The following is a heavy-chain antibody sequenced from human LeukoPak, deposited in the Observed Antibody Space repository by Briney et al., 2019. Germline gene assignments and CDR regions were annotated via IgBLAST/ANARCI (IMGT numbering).Heavy chain of an antibody. CDR2: INHRGST. D-gene: IGHD6-19*01. CDR3: ARGQHSSGRYDGDAFDI. Sequence: SETLSLTCTVSGAYVSSTPYYWSWIRQPPGKGLEWIGEINHRGSTNYNPSLKSRVTISVDTSKNQFSLKLSSVTAADTAVYYCARGQHSSGRYDGDAFDIWGQGTMVTVSS. CDR1: GAYVSSTPYY. J-gene: IGHJ3*02. V-gene: IGHV4-34*01.